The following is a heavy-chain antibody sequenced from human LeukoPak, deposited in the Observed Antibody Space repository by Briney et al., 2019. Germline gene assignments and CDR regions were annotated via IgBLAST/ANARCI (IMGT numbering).Heavy chain of an antibody. Sequence: PGGSLTLSCAASGFTFSSYSMNWVRQAPGKGLEWVSSISSSSSYIYYADSVKGRFTISRDNAKNSLYLQMNSLRAEDTAVYYCARALGGYSHDYYGMDDWGQGTTVTVSS. V-gene: IGHV3-21*01. CDR3: ARALGGYSHDYYGMDD. J-gene: IGHJ6*02. D-gene: IGHD3-22*01. CDR1: GFTFSSYS. CDR2: ISSSSSYI.